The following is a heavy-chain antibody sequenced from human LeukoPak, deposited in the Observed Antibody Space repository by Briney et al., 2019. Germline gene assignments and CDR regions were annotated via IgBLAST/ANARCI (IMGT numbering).Heavy chain of an antibody. CDR1: GFPFIEYS. D-gene: IGHD1-1*01. V-gene: IGHV3-48*01. CDR2: IGIDSGNT. J-gene: IGHJ4*02. Sequence: GGSLRLSCAASGFPFIEYSMNWVRQVPGKGLEWISYIGIDSGNTKYADSVRGRFTISADKAKNSLYLQMNSLRVEDTAVYYCARDHNYAFDNWGQGTLVSVAS. CDR3: ARDHNYAFDN.